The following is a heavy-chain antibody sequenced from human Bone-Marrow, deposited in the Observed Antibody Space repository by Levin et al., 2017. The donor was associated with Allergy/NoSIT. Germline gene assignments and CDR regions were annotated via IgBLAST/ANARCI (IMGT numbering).Heavy chain of an antibody. V-gene: IGHV3-9*01. Sequence: GGSLRLSCAASGFTFDDYAMHWVRQAPGKGLEWVSGISWNSGSIGYADSVKGRFTISRDNAKNSLYLQMNSLRAEDTALYYCAKAMVQGVIQETPLLFPYYFDYWGQGTLVTVSS. J-gene: IGHJ4*02. CDR2: ISWNSGSI. CDR1: GFTFDDYA. D-gene: IGHD3-10*01. CDR3: AKAMVQGVIQETPLLFPYYFDY.